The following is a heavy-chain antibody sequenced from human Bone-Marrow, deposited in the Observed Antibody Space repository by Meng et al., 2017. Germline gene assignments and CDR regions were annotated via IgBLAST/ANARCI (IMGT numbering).Heavy chain of an antibody. CDR1: GYTFTSYY. CDR3: ARDGKKLWFGGLSPYFDY. D-gene: IGHD3-10*01. Sequence: ASVKVSCKASGYTFTSYYMHWVRQAPGQGLEWMGIINPSGGSTSYAQKFQGRVTMTRDTSTSTVYMELSSLRSEDTAVYYCARDGKKLWFGGLSPYFDYWGQGTLVTVSS. V-gene: IGHV1-46*01. CDR2: INPSGGST. J-gene: IGHJ4*01.